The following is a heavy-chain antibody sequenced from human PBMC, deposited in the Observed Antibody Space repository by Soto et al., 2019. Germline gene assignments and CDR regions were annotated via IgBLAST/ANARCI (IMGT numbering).Heavy chain of an antibody. CDR1: GFTFSRYG. D-gene: IGHD1-20*01. J-gene: IGHJ4*02. CDR2: ISGNGAGT. Sequence: EVQLLESGGGLVQPGGSLRLSCAASGFTFSRYGMSWVRQAPGKGLEWVSSISGNGAGTYYADSVKGRFTVSRDNSKNTLNLQMNSLRAEDTAVYCCAKRIDAGGIDYWGQGTLVTVSS. V-gene: IGHV3-23*01. CDR3: AKRIDAGGIDY.